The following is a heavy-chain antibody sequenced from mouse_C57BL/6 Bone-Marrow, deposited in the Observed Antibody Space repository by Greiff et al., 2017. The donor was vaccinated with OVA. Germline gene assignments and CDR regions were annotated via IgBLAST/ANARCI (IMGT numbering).Heavy chain of an antibody. D-gene: IGHD1-1*01. CDR1: GFSLTSYG. Sequence: VMLVESGPGLVQPSQSLSITCTVSGFSLTSYGVHWVRQSPGKGLEWLGVIWRGGSTDYNAAFMSRLSITKVNSKSQVFFKMNSLQADDTAIYYCGKKGSSYYYAIEYWGQGSSGTVSS. CDR3: GKKGSSYYYAIEY. CDR2: IWRGGST. V-gene: IGHV2-5*01. J-gene: IGHJ4*01.